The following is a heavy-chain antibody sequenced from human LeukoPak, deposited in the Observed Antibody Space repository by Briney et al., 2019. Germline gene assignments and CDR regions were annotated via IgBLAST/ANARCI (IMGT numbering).Heavy chain of an antibody. V-gene: IGHV3-64D*06. CDR2: ISKNGDGT. J-gene: IGHJ3*02. CDR1: GFTFSSYA. CDR3: LARPDAYDI. Sequence: GRSLRLSCAASGFTFSSYAMHWVRQAPGKGLEYVSGISKNGDGTYYADSVKGRFTISRDNSKNTLYFQMSSLRTEDTAVYYCLARPDAYDIWGQGTMVTVSS.